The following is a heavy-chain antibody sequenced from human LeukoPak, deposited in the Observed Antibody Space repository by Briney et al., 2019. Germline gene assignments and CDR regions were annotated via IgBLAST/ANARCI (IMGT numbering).Heavy chain of an antibody. V-gene: IGHV4/OR15-8*01. J-gene: IGHJ4*02. D-gene: IGHD6-25*01. CDR2: VHLDGRH. CDR3: AREGGFYRPLDY. CDR1: GGSVSSTNW. Sequence: PSEALSLTCGVSGGSVSSTNWWTWIRQPPGKAVEWIGDVHLDGRHNFNPSLKSRLTMPVDRPEHHVSPKLAAVTAAAPAVVYCAREGGFYRPLDYSGQGTLVTVSS.